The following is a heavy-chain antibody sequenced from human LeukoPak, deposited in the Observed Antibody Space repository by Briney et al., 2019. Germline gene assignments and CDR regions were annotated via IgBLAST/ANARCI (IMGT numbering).Heavy chain of an antibody. V-gene: IGHV3-30-3*01. CDR2: ISYDGNKK. Sequence: GRSLRLSCAASGFTFDNYAMQWVRQAPGKGLEWVAVISYDGNKKYYADSVKGRFTISRDNSKNTLYLQMSSLRTEDTAVYYCARDKGGYYYDSSGFDYWGQGTLVTVSS. CDR1: GFTFDNYA. D-gene: IGHD3-22*01. CDR3: ARDKGGYYYDSSGFDY. J-gene: IGHJ4*02.